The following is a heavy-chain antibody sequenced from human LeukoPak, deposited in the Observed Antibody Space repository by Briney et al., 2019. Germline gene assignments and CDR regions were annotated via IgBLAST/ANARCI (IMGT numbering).Heavy chain of an antibody. CDR3: ARDRRDYGDYILFDY. D-gene: IGHD4-17*01. CDR1: GYTFTGYY. J-gene: IGHJ4*02. V-gene: IGHV1-2*02. Sequence: ASVKVSCKASGYTFTGYYMHWVRQAPGQGLEWMGWINPNSGGTNYAQKLQGRVTMTTDTSTSTAYMELRSLRSDDTAVYYCARDRRDYGDYILFDYWGQGTLVTVSS. CDR2: INPNSGGT.